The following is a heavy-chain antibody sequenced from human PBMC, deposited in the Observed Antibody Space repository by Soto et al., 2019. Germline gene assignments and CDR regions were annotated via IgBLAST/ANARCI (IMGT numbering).Heavy chain of an antibody. CDR1: EFSLSVYF. V-gene: IGHV3-30-3*01. CDR2: ISYDGSNK. CDR3: ARGDPYYGLDV. Sequence: QVQLVESGGGLVQPGRSLRLSCAASEFSLSVYFMHWVRQAPGKGLEWVTAISYDGSNKNYADSVKVRFTISRDNPKNSVIQQMNSLRVEDTAVYYCARGDPYYGLDVWGQWTTVTVSS. D-gene: IGHD2-21*02. J-gene: IGHJ6*02.